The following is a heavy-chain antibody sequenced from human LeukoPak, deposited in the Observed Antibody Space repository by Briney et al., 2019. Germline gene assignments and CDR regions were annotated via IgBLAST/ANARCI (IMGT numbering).Heavy chain of an antibody. D-gene: IGHD2-15*01. CDR3: ARQDCSGGSCYSGY. CDR2: IYDSGST. CDR1: GGSISSSSYY. V-gene: IGHV4-39*01. Sequence: SETLSLPCTVSGGSISSSSYYWGWSPQPPGKGLDWFGSIYDSGSTYYNPSLKSRVTISGDTSKNQFSLKLSSVTAADTAVYYCARQDCSGGSCYSGYWGQGTLVTVS. J-gene: IGHJ4*02.